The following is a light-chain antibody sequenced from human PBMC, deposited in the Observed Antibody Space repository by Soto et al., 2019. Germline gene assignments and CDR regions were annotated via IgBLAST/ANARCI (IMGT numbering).Light chain of an antibody. J-gene: IGKJ2*01. CDR1: QSVGSN. Sequence: EIVMTQSPATLSVSPGERATLSCRASQSVGSNLAWYQQSPGQAPMLLIFDASTRSTGIPARFSGSGSGKEFTLTISSLQSEDFAVYHCQQYNNLYTFGQGTKLEI. V-gene: IGKV3-15*01. CDR2: DAS. CDR3: QQYNNLYT.